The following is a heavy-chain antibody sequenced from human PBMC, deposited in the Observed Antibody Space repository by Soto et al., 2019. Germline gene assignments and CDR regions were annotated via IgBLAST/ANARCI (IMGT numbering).Heavy chain of an antibody. V-gene: IGHV4-34*01. Sequence: QVQLQQWGAGLLKPSETLSLTCAVYGGSFSGYYWGWIRQPPGKGLEWTGEINHSGSTNYNPSLKSRVTLSVDTTKNQFSLRLSSVTAADTTIYYCARLKTNGVGAFDIWGQGTVVSVSS. J-gene: IGHJ3*02. CDR2: INHSGST. CDR3: ARLKTNGVGAFDI. D-gene: IGHD4-17*01. CDR1: GGSFSGYY.